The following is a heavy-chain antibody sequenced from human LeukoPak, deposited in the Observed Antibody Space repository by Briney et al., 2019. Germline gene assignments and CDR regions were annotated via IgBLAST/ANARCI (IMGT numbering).Heavy chain of an antibody. CDR3: ASLIDIVVVVAADAFDI. V-gene: IGHV4-34*01. Sequence: SETLSLTCAVYGGSFSGYYWSWIRQPPGKGLEWIGEINHSGSTNYNPSLKSRVTISVDTSKNQFSLKLSSVTAADTAVYYCASLIDIVVVVAADAFDIWGQGTMVTVSS. D-gene: IGHD2-15*01. CDR2: INHSGST. CDR1: GGSFSGYY. J-gene: IGHJ3*02.